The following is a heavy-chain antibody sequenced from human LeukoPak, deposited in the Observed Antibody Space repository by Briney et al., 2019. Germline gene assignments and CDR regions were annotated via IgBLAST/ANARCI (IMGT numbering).Heavy chain of an antibody. Sequence: GALRLSFAGSGFTLRNYCMKLVRPAPGKGLEWVASINGHGSEIHYVDSVKGRFTISRDNSNDSLYLQMNSLTAEDTAMYYCLRAYHPGGWFDPWGQGTLVTVSS. CDR2: INGHGSEI. CDR1: GFTLRNYC. V-gene: IGHV3-7*04. D-gene: IGHD2-21*01. CDR3: LRAYHPGGWFDP. J-gene: IGHJ5*02.